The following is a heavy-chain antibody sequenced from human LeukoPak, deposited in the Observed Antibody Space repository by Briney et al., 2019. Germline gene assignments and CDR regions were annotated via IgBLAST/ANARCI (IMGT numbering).Heavy chain of an antibody. D-gene: IGHD2-15*01. CDR2: IGGNGGST. J-gene: IGHJ4*02. V-gene: IGHV3-23*01. CDR1: GFTFNNYA. Sequence: GGSLRLSCAASGFTFNNYAMSWVRQAPGKGLEWVTAIGGNGGSTYYADSVKGRFSISRDNSKNTLFLQMNSPTAEDTGVYYCAKARSAVVEAATNYWGQGTRVTVSS. CDR3: AKARSAVVEAATNY.